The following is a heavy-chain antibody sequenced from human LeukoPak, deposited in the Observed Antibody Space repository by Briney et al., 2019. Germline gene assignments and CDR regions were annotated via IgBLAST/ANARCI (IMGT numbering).Heavy chain of an antibody. CDR1: GYTFTSYD. V-gene: IGHV1-8*01. CDR2: MNPNSGNT. CDR3: ARGAPAYYGSNYMDV. Sequence: ASVKVSCKASGYTFTSYDINWVRQVTGQGLEWMGWMNPNSGNTGYAQKFQGRVTMTRNTSISTAYMELSSLRSEDTAVYYCARGAPAYYGSNYMDVWGKGTTVTVSS. J-gene: IGHJ6*03. D-gene: IGHD3-10*01.